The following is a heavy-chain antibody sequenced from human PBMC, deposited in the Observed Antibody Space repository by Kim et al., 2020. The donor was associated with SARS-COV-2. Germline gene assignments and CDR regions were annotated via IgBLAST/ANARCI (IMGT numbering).Heavy chain of an antibody. D-gene: IGHD3-22*01. J-gene: IGHJ4*02. Sequence: FQGRVTITADESTSTAYMELSSLRSEDTAVYYCARVAYYYDSSGYYDFDYWGQGTLVTVSS. V-gene: IGHV1-69*01. CDR3: ARVAYYYDSSGYYDFDY.